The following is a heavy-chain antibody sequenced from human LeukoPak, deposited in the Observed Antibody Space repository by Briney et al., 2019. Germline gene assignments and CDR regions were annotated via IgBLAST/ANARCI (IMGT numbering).Heavy chain of an antibody. CDR1: GFTFSSSA. J-gene: IGHJ4*02. D-gene: IGHD2-2*01. CDR3: ARDKGRGPAAIPSLSSYFDY. Sequence: GGSLRLSCAASGFTFSSSAMSWVRQAPGKGLEWVAVISYDGSNKYYADSVKGRLTSSRDNSKNTLYLQMNSLRAEDTAVYYCARDKGRGPAAIPSLSSYFDYWGQGTLVTVSS. V-gene: IGHV3-30*04. CDR2: ISYDGSNK.